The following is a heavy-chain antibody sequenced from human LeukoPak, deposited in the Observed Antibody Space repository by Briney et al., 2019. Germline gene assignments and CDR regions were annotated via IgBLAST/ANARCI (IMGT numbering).Heavy chain of an antibody. Sequence: GGSLRLSCAASGFTFDDYAMHWVRQAPGKGLEWVSGISWNSGSIGYADSVKGRFTISRDNAKNSLYLQMNSLRAEDTALYYCAKNITPGYNWNVFDIWGQGTMVTVS. CDR1: GFTFDDYA. V-gene: IGHV3-9*01. D-gene: IGHD1-20*01. CDR3: AKNITPGYNWNVFDI. CDR2: ISWNSGSI. J-gene: IGHJ3*02.